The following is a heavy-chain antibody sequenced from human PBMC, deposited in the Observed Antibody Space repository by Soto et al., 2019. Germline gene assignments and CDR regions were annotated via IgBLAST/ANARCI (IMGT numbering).Heavy chain of an antibody. D-gene: IGHD6-19*01. J-gene: IGHJ4*02. CDR1: GFTFADHA. CDR2: ISWNSGNR. CDR3: AKDTGSTVVAGSDFDY. V-gene: IGHV3-9*01. Sequence: EVQLVESGGGLVQPGRSLRLSCTASGFTFADHAMHWVRQVPGKGLEWVSGISWNSGNRDYADSVKGRFTISRDNAKNSLYLQMNSLRPEDTALYFCAKDTGSTVVAGSDFDYWGQGTLVTVSS.